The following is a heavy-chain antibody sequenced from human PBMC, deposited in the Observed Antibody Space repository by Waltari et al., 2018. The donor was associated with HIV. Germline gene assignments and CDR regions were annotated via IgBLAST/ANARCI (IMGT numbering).Heavy chain of an antibody. J-gene: IGHJ6*02. CDR1: GFSFSIYS. CDR2: MSGPSDYI. Sequence: EVRLVASGGGLVTPGGSLRLSCVVSGFSFSIYSMKWVRQAPGKGLEWVSSMSGPSDYIYYVDSVKGRFTVSRDNAKNSLYLQMNSLRAEDSAIYYCARDLSYYYGMDVWGPGTTVIVSS. CDR3: ARDLSYYYGMDV. V-gene: IGHV3-21*01.